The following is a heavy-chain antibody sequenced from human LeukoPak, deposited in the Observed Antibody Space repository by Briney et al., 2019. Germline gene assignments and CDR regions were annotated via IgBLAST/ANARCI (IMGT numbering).Heavy chain of an antibody. CDR2: IIPIFGTA. CDR1: GGTFISYA. D-gene: IGHD6-6*01. Sequence: XKASGGTFISYAISWVRQAPGQGLEWMGGIIPIFGTANYAQKFQGRVTITTDESTSTAYMELSSLRSEDTAVYYCARDRYPVYSSSSSYYYMDVWGKGTTVTVSS. J-gene: IGHJ6*03. CDR3: ARDRYPVYSSSSSYYYMDV. V-gene: IGHV1-69*05.